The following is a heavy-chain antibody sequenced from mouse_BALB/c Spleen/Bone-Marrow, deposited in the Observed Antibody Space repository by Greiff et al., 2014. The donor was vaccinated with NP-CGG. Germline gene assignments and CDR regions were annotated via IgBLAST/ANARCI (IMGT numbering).Heavy chain of an antibody. CDR3: ARVGGRYYFDY. CDR1: GYSFAGYY. V-gene: IGHV1S34*01. D-gene: IGHD1-1*01. Sequence: SVKISCMASGYSFAGYYMHWVKKSHGKSLEWIGYISCYNGATSYNQKFKGKATFTVDTSSSTAYMQFNSLTSEDSAVYYCARVGGRYYFDYWGQGTTLTVSS. J-gene: IGHJ2*01. CDR2: ISCYNGAT.